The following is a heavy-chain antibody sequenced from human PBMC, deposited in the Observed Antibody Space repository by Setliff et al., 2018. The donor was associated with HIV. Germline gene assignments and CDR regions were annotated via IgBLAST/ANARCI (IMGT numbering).Heavy chain of an antibody. D-gene: IGHD3-10*01. CDR2: INPNSGGT. CDR3: ARGYGSGSYYNWFDP. Sequence: ASVKVSCKASGYTFTGYYMHWVRQAPGQGLEWMGRINPNSGGTNYAQKFQGRVTMTRDTSISTAYRELSRLRSDDTAVYYCARGYGSGSYYNWFDPWGQGTXVTVSS. CDR1: GYTFTGYY. V-gene: IGHV1-2*06. J-gene: IGHJ5*02.